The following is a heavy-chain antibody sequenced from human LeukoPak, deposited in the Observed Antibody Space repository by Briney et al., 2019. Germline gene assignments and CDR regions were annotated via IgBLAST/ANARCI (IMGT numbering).Heavy chain of an antibody. V-gene: IGHV1-24*01. CDR3: ATESWGYCGGDCYE. J-gene: IGHJ4*02. CDR1: GYTLTELS. Sequence: RGASVKVSCEVSGYTLTELSMHWVRQAPGKGLEWMGDFDHEDGETIYAQKLQGRVTMTEDTSTDTDHMELSSLRSEDTAVYYRATESWGYCGGDCYEWGQGTLVTVSS. CDR2: FDHEDGET. D-gene: IGHD2-21*02.